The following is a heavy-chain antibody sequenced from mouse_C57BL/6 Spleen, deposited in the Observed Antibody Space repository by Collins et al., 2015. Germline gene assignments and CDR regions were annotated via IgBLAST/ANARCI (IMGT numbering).Heavy chain of an antibody. CDR3: ARALIYYGNYNWYFDV. J-gene: IGHJ1*03. V-gene: IGHV3-6*01. CDR1: GYSITSGYY. CDR2: ISYDGSN. D-gene: IGHD2-1*01. Sequence: DVQLQESGPGLVNSQSLSLTCSVTGYSITSGYYWNWIRQFPGNKLEWMGYISYDGSNNYNPSLKNRISITRDTSKNQFFLKLNSVTTEDTATYYCARALIYYGNYNWYFDVWGTGTTVTVSS.